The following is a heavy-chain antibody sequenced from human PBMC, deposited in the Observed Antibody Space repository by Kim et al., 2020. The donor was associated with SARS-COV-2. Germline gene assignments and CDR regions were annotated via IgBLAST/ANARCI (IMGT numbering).Heavy chain of an antibody. J-gene: IGHJ6*02. CDR2: IIPIFGTA. D-gene: IGHD2-2*01. V-gene: IGHV1-69*13. CDR3: ARAQLFPPYYYYYGMDV. CDR1: GGTFSSYA. Sequence: SVKVSCKASGGTFSSYAISWVRQAPGQGLEWMGGIIPIFGTANYAQKFQGRVTITADESTSTAYMELSSLRSEDTAVYYCARAQLFPPYYYYYGMDVWGQGTTVTVSS.